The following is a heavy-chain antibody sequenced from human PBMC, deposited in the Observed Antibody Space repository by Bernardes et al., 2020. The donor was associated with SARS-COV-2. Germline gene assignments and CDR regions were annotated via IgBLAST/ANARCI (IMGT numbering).Heavy chain of an antibody. CDR3: ARVEGSSWYWNY. Sequence: GGSLRLSCAASGFTFSNSWMHWVRQAPGKGLEWVANIKQDGSEKYYVDSVKGRFTISRDNAKNSLYLQMNSLRAEDTAVYYCARVEGSSWYWNYWGQGTLVTVSS. V-gene: IGHV3-7*01. J-gene: IGHJ4*02. CDR1: GFTFSNSW. CDR2: IKQDGSEK. D-gene: IGHD6-13*01.